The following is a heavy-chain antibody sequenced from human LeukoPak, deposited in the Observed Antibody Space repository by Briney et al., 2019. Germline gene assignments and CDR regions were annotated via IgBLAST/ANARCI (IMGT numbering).Heavy chain of an antibody. CDR3: ARARLAVVDY. CDR1: GFTFSSYE. CDR2: ISSSGSTI. V-gene: IGHV3-48*03. J-gene: IGHJ4*02. D-gene: IGHD6-19*01. Sequence: PGGSLRLSCAASGFTFSSYEMNWVRQAPGKGLEWVSYISSSGSTIYYADSVKGRFTISRDNAKNSLYLQMHSLRAEDTAVYYCARARLAVVDYWGQGALVTVSS.